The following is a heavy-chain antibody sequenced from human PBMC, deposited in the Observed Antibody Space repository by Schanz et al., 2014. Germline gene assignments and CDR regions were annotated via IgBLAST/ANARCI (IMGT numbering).Heavy chain of an antibody. CDR2: IWSDGSGK. V-gene: IGHV3-30*02. J-gene: IGHJ4*02. CDR3: AKDSTHIDIVLVPTAIDY. Sequence: VQLLESGGGLVQPGGSLRLSCAASGFTFNSYAMTWVRQAPGKGLEWVAVIWSDGSGKYYADSVKGRFTISRDNSKNTLYLHMNTLRSEDTAVYYCAKDSTHIDIVLVPTAIDYWGQGTLVTVSS. CDR1: GFTFNSYA. D-gene: IGHD2-2*01.